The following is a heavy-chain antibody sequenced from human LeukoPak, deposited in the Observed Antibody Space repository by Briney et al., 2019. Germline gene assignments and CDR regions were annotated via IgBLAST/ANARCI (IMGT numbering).Heavy chain of an antibody. Sequence: PSETLSLTCTVSGYSISSGYYWGWIRQPPGKGLEWIGYIHDTGSTYYNPSLKSRVTISIDRSENHFSLKLSSVTAADTAVYYCASSSWYTSPADWGQGTLVTVSS. CDR1: GYSISSGYY. CDR3: ASSSWYTSPAD. J-gene: IGHJ4*02. CDR2: IHDTGST. V-gene: IGHV4-38-2*02. D-gene: IGHD6-13*01.